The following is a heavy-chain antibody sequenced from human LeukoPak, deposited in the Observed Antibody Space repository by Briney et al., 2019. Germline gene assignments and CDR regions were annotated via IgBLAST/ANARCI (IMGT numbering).Heavy chain of an antibody. J-gene: IGHJ6*02. D-gene: IGHD1-7*01. CDR2: IYTSGST. CDR3: ARDGNYPDYYYYYGMDV. Sequence: SETLSLTCAVYGRSFSGYYWSWIRQPAGKGLEWIGRIYTSGSTNYNPSLKSRVTMSVDTSKNQFSLKLSSVTAADTAVYYCARDGNYPDYYYYYGMDVWGQGTTVTVSS. CDR1: GRSFSGYY. V-gene: IGHV4-4*07.